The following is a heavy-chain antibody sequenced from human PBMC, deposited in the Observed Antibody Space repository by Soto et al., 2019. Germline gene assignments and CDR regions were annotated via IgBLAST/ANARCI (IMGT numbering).Heavy chain of an antibody. CDR1: GYTFTSYG. CDR2: ISAYNGNT. CDR3: ARVGGIAAAGTPYNWLDP. J-gene: IGHJ5*02. D-gene: IGHD6-13*01. Sequence: ASVKLSCKASGYTFTSYGISWVRQAPGQGLEWMGWISAYNGNTNYAQKLQGRVTMTTDTSTSTAYMELRGLRSDDTAVYYCARVGGIAAAGTPYNWLDPWGQGTLVTVSS. V-gene: IGHV1-18*04.